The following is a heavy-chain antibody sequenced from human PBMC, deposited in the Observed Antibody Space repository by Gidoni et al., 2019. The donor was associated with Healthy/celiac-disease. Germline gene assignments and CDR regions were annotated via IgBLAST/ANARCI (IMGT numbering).Heavy chain of an antibody. V-gene: IGHV3-21*06. D-gene: IGHD2-2*01. Sequence: EVHLVESGGGLVKPGGSLRLSCAASGFTFSGYSMNWVRQAHGKGLEWASSISSRSSYMFYADSVKGRFTISRDSAKNSLYWLMNTLRAEDTAVYSCARGPKQLLMNPEIDYWGQGTLVTVSS. CDR1: GFTFSGYS. CDR3: ARGPKQLLMNPEIDY. CDR2: ISSRSSYM. J-gene: IGHJ4*02.